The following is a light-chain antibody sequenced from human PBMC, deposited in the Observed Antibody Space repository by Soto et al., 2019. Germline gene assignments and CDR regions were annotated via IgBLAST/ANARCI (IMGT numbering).Light chain of an antibody. CDR1: QSVSSY. CDR3: QQRSNWPLTWT. Sequence: EIVLTQSPATLSLSPGERATLSCRASQSVSSYLAWYQQKPGQAPRLLIYDASNRATGIPARFSGSGSGTDFTLTISSLEPEDFAVYYCQQRSNWPLTWTFGRGTKVEIK. V-gene: IGKV3-11*01. CDR2: DAS. J-gene: IGKJ1*01.